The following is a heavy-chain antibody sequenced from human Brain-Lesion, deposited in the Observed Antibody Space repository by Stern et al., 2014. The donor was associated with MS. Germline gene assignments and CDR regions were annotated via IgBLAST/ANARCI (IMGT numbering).Heavy chain of an antibody. J-gene: IGHJ6*02. V-gene: IGHV4-61*02. D-gene: IGHD2-2*01. CDR1: GGSISSGGYY. CDR2: IFNIGST. Sequence: VQLVESGPGLVKPSQTLSLSCTVSGGSISSGGYYWSWIRQPAGKGLEWIGRIFNIGSTSSTPSHKSRVPISIDTSKNHFSRRLNSMTAADTAVYYCARGRVVPGFQYYATDVWGQGTTVIVSS. CDR3: ARGRVVPGFQYYATDV.